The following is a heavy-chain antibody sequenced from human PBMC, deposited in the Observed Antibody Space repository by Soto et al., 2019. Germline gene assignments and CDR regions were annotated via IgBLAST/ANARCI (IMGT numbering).Heavy chain of an antibody. J-gene: IGHJ4*02. CDR1: GYNFISYL. Sequence: ASVKVSCKTSGYNFISYLIHWVRQAPGQSLEWMGWIDTGSGDTKYSQQFQGRVTIASDTSASTSYMELSSLRSEDTAVYYCARPYTDSWSTYFDYWGQGTLVTVSS. V-gene: IGHV1-3*04. D-gene: IGHD6-13*01. CDR2: IDTGSGDT. CDR3: ARPYTDSWSTYFDY.